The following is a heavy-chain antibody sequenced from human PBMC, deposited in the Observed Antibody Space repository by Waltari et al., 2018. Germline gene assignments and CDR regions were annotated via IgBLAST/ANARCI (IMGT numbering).Heavy chain of an antibody. CDR2: ITTSGDTI. V-gene: IGHV3-48*03. D-gene: IGHD2-8*02. Sequence: EVQLVESGGDLVPPGGSLRLSCAASGFPFSDYEMNWVRQAPGKGLEWLSYITTSGDTIYYADSVKGRFTMSRDNAKNSLYLQMNSLRAEDTAVYYCARERVLTGGDAFDIWGQGTMVTVSS. CDR3: ARERVLTGGDAFDI. J-gene: IGHJ3*02. CDR1: GFPFSDYE.